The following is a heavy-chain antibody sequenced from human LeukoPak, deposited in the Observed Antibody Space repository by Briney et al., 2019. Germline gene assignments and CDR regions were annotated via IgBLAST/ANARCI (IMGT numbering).Heavy chain of an antibody. V-gene: IGHV3-7*01. J-gene: IGHJ4*02. CDR1: GFTFSTFW. CDR2: IDRDGRDK. CDR3: ASSIAAAPFVY. Sequence: GGSLRLSCAASGFTFSTFWMSWVRQAPGKGLEWVANIDRDGRDKYYVDSVKGRFTISRDNAKNTLYLQMNSLRAEDTAVYYCASSIAAAPFVYWGQGTLVTVSS. D-gene: IGHD6-13*01.